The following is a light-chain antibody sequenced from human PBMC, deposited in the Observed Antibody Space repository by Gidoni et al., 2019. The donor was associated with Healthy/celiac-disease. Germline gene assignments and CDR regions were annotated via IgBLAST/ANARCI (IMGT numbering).Light chain of an antibody. Sequence: DIQLTQSPSFLSASVGDRVTITCRASQGISSYLAWYQQKPGKAPKLLIYAASTLQSCVPSRFSGSGSGTEFTLTISSLQPEDFATYYCQQLNSYPITFGQGTRLEIK. CDR2: AAS. CDR1: QGISSY. J-gene: IGKJ5*01. V-gene: IGKV1-9*01. CDR3: QQLNSYPIT.